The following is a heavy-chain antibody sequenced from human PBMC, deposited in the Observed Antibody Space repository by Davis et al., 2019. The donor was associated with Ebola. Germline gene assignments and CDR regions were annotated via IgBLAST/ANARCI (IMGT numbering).Heavy chain of an antibody. J-gene: IGHJ4*02. CDR3: AKGTRDY. Sequence: SETLSLTCTVSGGSISSYYWSWIRQPPGKGLEWIGYIYYSGSPNYHPSLKSRVTISVDTSKNQFSLKLSSVTAADTAVYYCAKGTRDYWGQGTLVTVSS. CDR1: GGSISSYY. CDR2: IYYSGSP. V-gene: IGHV4-59*08.